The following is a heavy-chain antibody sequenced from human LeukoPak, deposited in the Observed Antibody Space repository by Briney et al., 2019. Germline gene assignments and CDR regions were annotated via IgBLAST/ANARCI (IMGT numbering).Heavy chain of an antibody. CDR1: GFTFSSYA. Sequence: GGSLRLSCAASGFTFSSYAMSWVRRAPGKGLEWVSAISGSGGSTYYADSVKGRFTISRDNSKNTLYLQMNSLRAEDTAVYYCAKGSAAAGAEYFQHWGQGTLVTVSS. CDR2: ISGSGGST. CDR3: AKGSAAAGAEYFQH. D-gene: IGHD6-13*01. J-gene: IGHJ1*01. V-gene: IGHV3-23*01.